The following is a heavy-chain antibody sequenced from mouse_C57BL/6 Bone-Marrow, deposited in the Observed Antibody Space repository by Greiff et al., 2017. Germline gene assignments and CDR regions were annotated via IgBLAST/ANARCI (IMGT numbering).Heavy chain of an antibody. D-gene: IGHD4-1*01. CDR1: GYTFTSYT. V-gene: IGHV1-4*01. Sequence: VQLQQSGAELARPGASVKMSCKASGYTFTSYTMRWVKQRPGQGLEWIGYINPSSGYTKYNQKFKDKATLTADKSSSTAYMQLSSLTSEDSAVYYCARRLTGTRGDYWGQGTTLTVSS. CDR2: INPSSGYT. J-gene: IGHJ2*01. CDR3: ARRLTGTRGDY.